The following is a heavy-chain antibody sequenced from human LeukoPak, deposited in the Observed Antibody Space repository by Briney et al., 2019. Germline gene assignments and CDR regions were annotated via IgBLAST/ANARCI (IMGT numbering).Heavy chain of an antibody. V-gene: IGHV3-20*04. J-gene: IGHJ4*02. CDR3: AREHYNLLTGRGGYFDY. Sequence: GGSLRLSCAASGFTFDDYGMSWVRQAPGKGLEWVSGINWNGGSTGYADSVKGRFTISRDNSKNTLYLQMNSLRAEDTAVYYCAREHYNLLTGRGGYFDYWGQGTLVTVSS. D-gene: IGHD3-9*01. CDR2: INWNGGST. CDR1: GFTFDDYG.